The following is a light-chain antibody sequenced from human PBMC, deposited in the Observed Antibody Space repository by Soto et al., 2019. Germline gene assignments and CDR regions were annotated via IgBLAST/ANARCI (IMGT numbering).Light chain of an antibody. CDR1: QSVSSSY. V-gene: IGKV3-20*01. CDR3: QQYGSSPFT. Sequence: EIVLTQSPGTLSLSPGERATLSCRASQSVSSSYLAWYQQKPGQAPRLLIYGASSRATGIPDRFSGSGSGTDFTLTISRLEPEYFAAYYCQQYGSSPFTFGPGTKVDIK. J-gene: IGKJ3*01. CDR2: GAS.